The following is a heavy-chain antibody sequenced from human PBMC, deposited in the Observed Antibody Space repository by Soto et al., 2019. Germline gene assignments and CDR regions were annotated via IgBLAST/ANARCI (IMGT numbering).Heavy chain of an antibody. CDR1: VGSISSGGYS. D-gene: IGHD6-6*01. V-gene: IGHV4-30-2*01. CDR2: IYHSGST. Sequence: SETLSLTCAVSVGSISSGGYSWSWIRQPPGKGLEWIGYIYHSGSTYYNPSLKSRVTISVDRSKNQFSLKLSSVTAADTAVYYCARVSPSYYFDYWGQGTLVTVSS. CDR3: ARVSPSYYFDY. J-gene: IGHJ4*02.